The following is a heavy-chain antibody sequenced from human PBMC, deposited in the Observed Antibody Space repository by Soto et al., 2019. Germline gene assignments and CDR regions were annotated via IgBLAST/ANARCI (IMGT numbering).Heavy chain of an antibody. J-gene: IGHJ6*02. Sequence: VASVKVSCKASGYTFTSYYMHWVRQAPGQGLEWMGIINPSGGSTSYAQKFQGRVTMTRDTSTSTVYMELSSLRSEDTAVYYCARELLWFGDPMSYYYYGMDVWGQGTTVTVS. CDR3: ARELLWFGDPMSYYYYGMDV. CDR1: GYTFTSYY. D-gene: IGHD3-10*01. V-gene: IGHV1-46*01. CDR2: INPSGGST.